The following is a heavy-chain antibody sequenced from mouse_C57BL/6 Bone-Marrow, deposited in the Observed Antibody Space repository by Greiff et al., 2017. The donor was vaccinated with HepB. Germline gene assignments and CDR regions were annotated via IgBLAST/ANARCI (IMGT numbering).Heavy chain of an antibody. V-gene: IGHV1-72*01. J-gene: IGHJ3*01. D-gene: IGHD2-5*01. CDR2: IDPNSGGT. Sequence: QVQLQQPGAELVKPGASVKLSCKASGYTFTSYWMHWVKQRPGRGLEWIGRIDPNSGGTKYNEKFKSKATLTVDKPSSTAYMQLSSRTSEDSAVYYCALYYSNYGGFAYWGQGTLVTVSA. CDR1: GYTFTSYW. CDR3: ALYYSNYGGFAY.